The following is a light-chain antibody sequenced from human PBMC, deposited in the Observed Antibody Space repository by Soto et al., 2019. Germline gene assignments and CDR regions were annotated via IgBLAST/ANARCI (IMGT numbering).Light chain of an antibody. J-gene: IGLJ1*01. CDR3: CSYAGSYTLYV. Sequence: QSVLTQPASVSGSPGQSITISCTGTSGDIGTYNLVSWYQQYPGRAPKLIIFEGNKRPSGVSSRFSASKSAYTASLAISGLQAEDEADYHCCSYAGSYTLYVFGTGTKVTVL. CDR1: SGDIGTYNL. CDR2: EGN. V-gene: IGLV2-23*01.